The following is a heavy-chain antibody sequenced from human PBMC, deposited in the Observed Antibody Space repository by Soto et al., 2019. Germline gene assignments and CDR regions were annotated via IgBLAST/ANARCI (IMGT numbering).Heavy chain of an antibody. Sequence: SETLSLTCTVSGGSISTVDYWWSWIRQHPGKGLEWLGYIYYSGSTYYNPSLKSRVTISVDTSKNQFSPKLTSVTAADTAVYNWARAPLYPDYGGQGPLVTVSS. J-gene: IGHJ4*02. V-gene: IGHV4-31*03. CDR2: IYYSGST. D-gene: IGHD2-2*02. CDR3: ARAPLYPDY. CDR1: GGSISTVDYW.